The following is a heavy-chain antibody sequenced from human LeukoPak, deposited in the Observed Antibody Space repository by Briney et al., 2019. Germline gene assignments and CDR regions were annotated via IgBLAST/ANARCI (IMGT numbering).Heavy chain of an antibody. D-gene: IGHD1-26*01. CDR1: GYSFTSYW. Sequence: SGESLKISCKGSGYSFTSYWIGWVRQMPGKGLEWMGIIYPGDSDTRYSPSFQGQVTISADKSISTAYLQWSSLKASDTAMYYCARHVTSYSYLSSWFDPWGQGTLVTVSS. V-gene: IGHV5-51*01. J-gene: IGHJ5*02. CDR3: ARHVTSYSYLSSWFDP. CDR2: IYPGDSDT.